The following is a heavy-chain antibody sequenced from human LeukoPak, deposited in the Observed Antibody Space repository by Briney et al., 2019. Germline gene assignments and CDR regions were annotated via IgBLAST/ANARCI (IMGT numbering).Heavy chain of an antibody. CDR1: GGTFSSYA. V-gene: IGHV1-69*04. J-gene: IGHJ3*02. Sequence: SVKVSCKASGGTFSSYAISWVRQAPGQGLEWMGRIIPILGIANYAQKFQGRVTITADKSTSTAYMELSSLRSEDTAVYYCARPRLIGDADAFDIWGQGTMVTVSS. D-gene: IGHD7-27*01. CDR3: ARPRLIGDADAFDI. CDR2: IIPILGIA.